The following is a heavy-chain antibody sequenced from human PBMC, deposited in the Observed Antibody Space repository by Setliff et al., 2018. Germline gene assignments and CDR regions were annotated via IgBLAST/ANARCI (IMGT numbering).Heavy chain of an antibody. Sequence: SVKVSCKASGGTFSNYDISWVRQAPGQGLEWMGGIIPIFGTTNYAQRFQGRVTITTDESTSTAYMELSSLRSEDTAVYYCARDRYYNSWSGTSITAPHDAFDIWGQGTMVTVSS. J-gene: IGHJ3*02. V-gene: IGHV1-69*05. CDR1: GGTFSNYD. CDR2: IIPIFGTT. CDR3: ARDRYYNSWSGTSITAPHDAFDI. D-gene: IGHD3-3*01.